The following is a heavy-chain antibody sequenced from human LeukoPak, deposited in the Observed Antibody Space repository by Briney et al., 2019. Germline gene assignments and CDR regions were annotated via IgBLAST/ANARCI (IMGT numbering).Heavy chain of an antibody. V-gene: IGHV3-23*01. CDR3: AKVKEEGTSLDY. J-gene: IGHJ4*02. CDR1: GFTFSSYA. CDR2: ISGSGGSA. D-gene: IGHD3-10*01. Sequence: GGSLRLSCAASGFTFSSYAMSWVRQAPGKGLEWVSAISGSGGSAYYADSVKGRFTISRDNSKNTLYLQMNSLRAEDTAVYYCAKVKEEGTSLDYWGQGTLVTVPS.